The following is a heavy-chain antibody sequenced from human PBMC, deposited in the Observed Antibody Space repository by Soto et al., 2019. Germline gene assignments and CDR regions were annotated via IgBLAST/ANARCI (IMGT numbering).Heavy chain of an antibody. V-gene: IGHV1-69*06. CDR1: GGTFRSYA. J-gene: IGHJ6*02. Sequence: QVQLEQSGAEVKKPGSSVKVSCKASGGTFRSYAISWVRQAPGQGLEWMGGIIPIFGTANYAQKFQGRVTITADKSTSTAYMELSSLRSEDTAVYYCARTASGMSASVGSYYGMDVWGQGTTVTVSS. D-gene: IGHD6-13*01. CDR3: ARTASGMSASVGSYYGMDV. CDR2: IIPIFGTA.